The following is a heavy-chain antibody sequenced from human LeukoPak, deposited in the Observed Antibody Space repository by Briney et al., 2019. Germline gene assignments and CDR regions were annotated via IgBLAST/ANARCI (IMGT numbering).Heavy chain of an antibody. J-gene: IGHJ5*02. D-gene: IGHD2-2*01. Sequence: GSLRLSCAASGFPFSSYAMSWVRQAPGKGLEWVSAISGSGGSTYYADSVKGRFTISRDNSKNTLYLQMNSLRAEDTAVYYCSKCGIVVVPAATACWFDPWGQGTLVTVSS. CDR1: GFPFSSYA. V-gene: IGHV3-23*01. CDR2: ISGSGGST. CDR3: SKCGIVVVPAATACWFDP.